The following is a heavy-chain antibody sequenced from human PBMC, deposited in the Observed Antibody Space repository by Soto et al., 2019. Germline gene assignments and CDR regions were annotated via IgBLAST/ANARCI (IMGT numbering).Heavy chain of an antibody. J-gene: IGHJ4*02. D-gene: IGHD4-4*01. V-gene: IGHV1-58*01. CDR2: IVVGSGNT. Sequence: GASVKVSCKASGFTFTSSAVQWVRQARGQRLEWIGWIVVGSGNTNYAQKFQERVTITRDMSTSTAYMELSSLRSEDTAVYYCAAGKVVTTWLTEFDYWGQGTLVTVSS. CDR3: AAGKVVTTWLTEFDY. CDR1: GFTFTSSA.